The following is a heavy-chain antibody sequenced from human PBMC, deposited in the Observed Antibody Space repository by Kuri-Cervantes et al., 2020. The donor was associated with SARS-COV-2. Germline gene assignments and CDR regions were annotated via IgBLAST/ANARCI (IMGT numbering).Heavy chain of an antibody. CDR3: AGQAAATHPFDY. V-gene: IGHV3-30*12. Sequence: GESLKISWAASGFTFSSYGMHWVRQAPGKGLEWVAVISYDGSNKYYADSVKGRFTISRDNAKNSLYLQMNSLRAEDTAVYYCAGQAAATHPFDYWGQGTLVTVSS. J-gene: IGHJ4*02. CDR1: GFTFSSYG. CDR2: ISYDGSNK. D-gene: IGHD2-15*01.